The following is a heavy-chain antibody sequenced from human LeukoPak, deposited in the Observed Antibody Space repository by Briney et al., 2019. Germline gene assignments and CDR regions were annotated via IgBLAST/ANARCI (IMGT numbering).Heavy chain of an antibody. V-gene: IGHV1-69*13. CDR2: IIPIFATA. D-gene: IGHD6-13*01. Sequence: SVKVSCKASGYTFISYDISWVRQAPGQGLEWMGGIIPIFATANYAQKFQGRVTITADESTSTAYMELSSLRSEDTAVYYCAACYEQQLVREYYYYYMDVWGKGTTVTISS. CDR3: AACYEQQLVREYYYYYMDV. CDR1: GYTFISYD. J-gene: IGHJ6*03.